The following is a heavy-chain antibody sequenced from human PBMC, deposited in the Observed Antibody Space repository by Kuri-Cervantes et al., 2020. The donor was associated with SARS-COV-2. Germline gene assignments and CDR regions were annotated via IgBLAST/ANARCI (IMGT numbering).Heavy chain of an antibody. CDR3: AREETDIVVVPAAMNWFDP. J-gene: IGHJ5*02. Sequence: SETLSLTCAVSGYSSSVGYYWSWIRQPAGKGLEWIGRIYTSGSTNYNPSLKSRVTMSVDTSKNQFSLKLSSVTAADTAVYYCAREETDIVVVPAAMNWFDPWGQGTLVTVSS. V-gene: IGHV4-4*07. CDR2: IYTSGST. D-gene: IGHD2-2*01. CDR1: GYSSSVGYY.